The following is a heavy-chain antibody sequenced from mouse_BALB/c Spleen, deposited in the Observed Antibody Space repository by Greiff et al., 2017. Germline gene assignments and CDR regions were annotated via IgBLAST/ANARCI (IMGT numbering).Heavy chain of an antibody. CDR1: GFTFSSYA. J-gene: IGHJ4*01. Sequence: EVQLVESGGGLVKPGGSLKLSCAASGFTFSSYAMSWVRQTPEKRLEWVASISSGGSTYYPDSVKGRFTISRDNARNILYLQMSSLRSEDTAMYYCARGGLLPYAMDYWGQGTSVTVSS. D-gene: IGHD1-1*01. CDR2: ISSGGST. CDR3: ARGGLLPYAMDY. V-gene: IGHV5-6-5*01.